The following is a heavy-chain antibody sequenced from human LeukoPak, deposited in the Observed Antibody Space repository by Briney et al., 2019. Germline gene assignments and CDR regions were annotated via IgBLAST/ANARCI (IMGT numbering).Heavy chain of an antibody. Sequence: GGSLRLSCAASGFTFDDYAMHWVRQAQGKGLEWVSGISWNSGSIGYADSVKGRFTISRDNAKNSLYLQMSNLRAEGTAVYFCARGGGLDVWGQGATVTVSS. CDR3: ARGGGLDV. CDR2: ISWNSGSI. V-gene: IGHV3-9*01. J-gene: IGHJ6*02. CDR1: GFTFDDYA. D-gene: IGHD3-16*01.